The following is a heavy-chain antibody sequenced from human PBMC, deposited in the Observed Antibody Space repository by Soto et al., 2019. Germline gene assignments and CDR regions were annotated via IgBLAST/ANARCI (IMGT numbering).Heavy chain of an antibody. D-gene: IGHD3-3*01. CDR3: ARVAAYYDFWSGRYPSWFDP. V-gene: IGHV4-4*02. CDR1: GGSFTSNNW. Sequence: SETLSLTCAVSGGSFTSNNWWTWVRQPPGQGLEWIGEINHSGSTNYNPSLKSRVTISVDTSKNQFSLKLSSVTAADTAVYYCARVAAYYDFWSGRYPSWFDPWGQGTLVTVSS. CDR2: INHSGST. J-gene: IGHJ5*02.